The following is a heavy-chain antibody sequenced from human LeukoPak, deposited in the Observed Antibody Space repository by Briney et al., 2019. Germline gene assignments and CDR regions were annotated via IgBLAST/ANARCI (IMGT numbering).Heavy chain of an antibody. CDR1: GFTFDDYA. CDR3: ARDSSGLPFDY. Sequence: GRSLRLSCAASGFTFDDYAMHWVRPPPGGGRECGSGICWNSRSIGHADSVKGRFTIFTVNARTALYLQMNSLRAEDTAVYYCARDSSGLPFDYWGQGTLVTVSS. J-gene: IGHJ4*02. D-gene: IGHD6-19*01. CDR2: ICWNSRSI. V-gene: IGHV3-9*01.